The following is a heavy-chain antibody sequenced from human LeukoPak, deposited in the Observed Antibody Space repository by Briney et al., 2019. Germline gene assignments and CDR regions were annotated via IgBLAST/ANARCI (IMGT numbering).Heavy chain of an antibody. V-gene: IGHV4-34*01. J-gene: IGHJ4*02. CDR2: INHSGST. D-gene: IGHD3-10*01. CDR3: ARLVGSGSSPFDY. CDR1: GGSFSGYY. Sequence: SETLSLTCAVYGGSFSGYYWSWIRQPPGKGLEWNGEINHSGSTNYNPSLKSRVTISVDTSKNQFSLKLSSVTAADTAVHYCARLVGSGSSPFDYWGQGTLVTVSS.